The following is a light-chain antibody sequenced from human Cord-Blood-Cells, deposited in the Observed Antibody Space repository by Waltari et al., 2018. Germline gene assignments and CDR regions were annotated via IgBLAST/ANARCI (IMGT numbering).Light chain of an antibody. CDR1: QSVSSSY. V-gene: IGKV3-20*01. CDR3: QQYGSSPRT. J-gene: IGKJ1*01. Sequence: EIVLTQSPGTLSLSPGERATLSCRASQSVSSSYLALYQQKTGQAPRLLIYGASSRATGIPDRFSGSGSGTDFTLTISRLEPEDFAVYYCQQYGSSPRTFGQGTKVEIK. CDR2: GAS.